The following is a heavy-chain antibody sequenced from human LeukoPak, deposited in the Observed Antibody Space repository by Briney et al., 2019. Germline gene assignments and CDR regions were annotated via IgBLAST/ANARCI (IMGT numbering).Heavy chain of an antibody. D-gene: IGHD4-17*01. CDR2: IRYDGSNK. CDR1: GFTFSSYG. CDR3: ARAPDPICDYGDYLDAFDI. J-gene: IGHJ3*02. Sequence: PGGSLRLSCAASGFTFSSYGMHWVRQAPGKGLEWVAFIRYDGSNKYYADSVKGRFTISRDNSKNTLYLQMNSLRAEDTAVYYCARAPDPICDYGDYLDAFDIWGQGTMVTVSS. V-gene: IGHV3-30*02.